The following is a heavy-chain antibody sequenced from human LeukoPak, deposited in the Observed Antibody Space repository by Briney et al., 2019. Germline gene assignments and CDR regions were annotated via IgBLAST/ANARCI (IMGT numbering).Heavy chain of an antibody. CDR1: GFTFSSYA. CDR3: ARGSSSGYYYYYGMDV. V-gene: IGHV3-23*01. CDR2: ISGGGGST. Sequence: PGGSLRLSCAASGFTFSSYAMSWVCQAPGKGLEWVSGISGGGGSTYYADSVKGRFTISRDNSKNTLYLQMNSLRAEDTAVYYCARGSSSGYYYYYGMDVWGQGTTVTVSS. D-gene: IGHD3-22*01. J-gene: IGHJ6*02.